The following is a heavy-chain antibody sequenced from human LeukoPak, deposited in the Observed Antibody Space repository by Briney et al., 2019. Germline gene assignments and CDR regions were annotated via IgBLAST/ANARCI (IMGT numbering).Heavy chain of an antibody. J-gene: IGHJ4*02. D-gene: IGHD1-26*01. V-gene: IGHV3-7*01. CDR3: ARDKRMGPTMCDS. CDR1: GFSFENNW. CDR2: IKQDGSEI. Sequence: GGSLRLSCAVSGFSFENNWMSWVRQARGKGLEWVANIKQDGSEIHYVDSVKGRFTISRDNAKNSLYLQMNSLRVEDTAVYYCARDKRMGPTMCDSWGQGTLVTVSS.